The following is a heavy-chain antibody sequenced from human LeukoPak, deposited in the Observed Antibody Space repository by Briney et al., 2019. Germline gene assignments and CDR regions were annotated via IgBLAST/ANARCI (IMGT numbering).Heavy chain of an antibody. CDR3: ARADWGPRFFDA. CDR1: GGTFSNYA. D-gene: IGHD7-27*01. J-gene: IGHJ4*02. Sequence: SVKVSCKASGGTFSNYAINWVRQAPGQGLEWMGGLIPMFATPHYAQNFQGRLSITADEPMTSACMELSSLRSDDTAVYYCARADWGPRFFDAWGQGTLVTVSA. CDR2: LIPMFATP. V-gene: IGHV1-69*13.